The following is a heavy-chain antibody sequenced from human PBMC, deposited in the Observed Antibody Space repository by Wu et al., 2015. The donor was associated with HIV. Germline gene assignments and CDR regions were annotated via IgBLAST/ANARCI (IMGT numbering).Heavy chain of an antibody. CDR3: SRDGLGQSSSLY. CDR1: GYIFIGNY. CDR2: IDPESGRT. J-gene: IGHJ4*02. V-gene: IGHV1-2*02. D-gene: IGHD6-13*01. Sequence: QVQLIQSGAEVKEPGASVRVSCKASGYIFIGNYIHWVRQAPGQGLESVGWIDPESGRTHSAQKFRGRVTLTRDTSLDTAYMDLSGLRSDDTAVLHCSRDGLGQSSSLYWGQGTLVTVSS.